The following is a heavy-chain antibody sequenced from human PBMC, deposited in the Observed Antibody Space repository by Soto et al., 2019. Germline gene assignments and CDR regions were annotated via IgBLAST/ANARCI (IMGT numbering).Heavy chain of an antibody. V-gene: IGHV5-51*01. CDR2: IYPGDSDT. J-gene: IGHJ6*02. Sequence: RESLKISCKGSGYSFTSYWIGWARQMPGKGLEWMGIIYPGDSDTRYSPSFQGQVTISADKSISTAYLQWSSLKASDTAMYYCARTAAAGKYYYGMDVWGQGTTVTVSS. CDR1: GYSFTSYW. D-gene: IGHD6-13*01. CDR3: ARTAAAGKYYYGMDV.